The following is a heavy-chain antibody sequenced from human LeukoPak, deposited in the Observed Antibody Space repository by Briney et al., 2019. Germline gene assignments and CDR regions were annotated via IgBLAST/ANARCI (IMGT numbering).Heavy chain of an antibody. CDR3: AKSYSHGGYYIDV. CDR1: GFTLSSYA. J-gene: IGHJ6*03. Sequence: GGSLSLSCLASGFTLSSYAMSWVRQAPGKGREWVSAISGSGGSTYYADSVKGRFTISRDNSKHTLYLEMNSLRTEDTAVYYSAKSYSHGGYYIDVWGKGTTVTVSS. V-gene: IGHV3-23*01. D-gene: IGHD5-18*01. CDR2: ISGSGGST.